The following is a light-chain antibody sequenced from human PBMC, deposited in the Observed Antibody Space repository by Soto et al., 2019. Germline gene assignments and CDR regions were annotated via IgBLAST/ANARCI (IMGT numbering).Light chain of an antibody. CDR1: SSDVVGYNY. J-gene: IGLJ1*01. V-gene: IGLV2-14*03. Sequence: QSALTQPASVSGFPGQSITVSCTGTSSDVVGYNYVSWYQHHPGKAPKLMIYDVSNRPSGVSNRFSGSKSGNTASLTISGLQPEDEADYYCCSYTTSNTRQIVFGTGTKVTVL. CDR3: CSYTTSNTRQIV. CDR2: DVS.